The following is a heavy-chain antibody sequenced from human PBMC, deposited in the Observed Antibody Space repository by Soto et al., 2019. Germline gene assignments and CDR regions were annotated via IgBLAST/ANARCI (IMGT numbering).Heavy chain of an antibody. CDR3: ARDRFLDDFYYYGMDV. V-gene: IGHV1-46*01. CDR2: INPSGGST. CDR1: GYTFTSYY. J-gene: IGHJ6*02. Sequence: GASVKVSCKASGYTFTSYYMHWVRQAPGQGLEWMGIINPSGGSTSYAQKFQGRVTMTRDTSTSTVYMELSSLRSEDTAVYYCARDRFLDDFYYYGMDVWGQGTTVTVS. D-gene: IGHD3-3*01.